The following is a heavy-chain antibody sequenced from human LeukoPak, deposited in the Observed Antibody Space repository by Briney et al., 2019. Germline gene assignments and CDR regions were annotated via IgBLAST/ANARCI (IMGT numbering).Heavy chain of an antibody. Sequence: GGSLRLSCAASGFSFRSYGIHWVRHAPGKGLEWVALIWPDGNKKFYADSVKGRLTISRDNSKDTLYLQMNSLGADDTAVYYCARDGTGWYPGDFWGQGTLVTVSS. V-gene: IGHV3-33*01. J-gene: IGHJ4*02. CDR1: GFSFRSYG. CDR3: ARDGTGWYPGDF. CDR2: IWPDGNKK. D-gene: IGHD6-19*01.